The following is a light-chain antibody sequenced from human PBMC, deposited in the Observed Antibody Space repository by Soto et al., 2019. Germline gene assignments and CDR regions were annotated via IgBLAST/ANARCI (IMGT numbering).Light chain of an antibody. J-gene: IGLJ3*02. CDR2: EVS. V-gene: IGLV2-14*01. CDR1: SSDVGDYDY. CDR3: TSYTSINTWV. Sequence: QSALTQPASVSGSPGQSITISCTGTSSDVGDYDYVSWYQHHPGKAPKLMIFEVSKRPSGVSNRFSGSKSGNTASLTISGLQAEDEADYYCTSYTSINTWVFGGGTKLTVL.